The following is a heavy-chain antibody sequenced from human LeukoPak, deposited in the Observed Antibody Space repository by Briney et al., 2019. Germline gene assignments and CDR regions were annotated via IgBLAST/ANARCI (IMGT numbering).Heavy chain of an antibody. J-gene: IGHJ4*02. D-gene: IGHD6-6*01. Sequence: GGSLRLSCTASGLTLSSYAMSWVRQAPGKGLEWVSGFSGSGGKTYYADSVKGRFTISRDNSKNTLYLQMNSLRAEDTAVYFCAKDRYSSSSGYFDYWGQGTLVTVSS. V-gene: IGHV3-23*01. CDR2: FSGSGGKT. CDR1: GLTLSSYA. CDR3: AKDRYSSSSGYFDY.